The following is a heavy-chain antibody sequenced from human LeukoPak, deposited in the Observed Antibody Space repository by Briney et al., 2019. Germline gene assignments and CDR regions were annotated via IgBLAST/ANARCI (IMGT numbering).Heavy chain of an antibody. Sequence: SETLSLTCTVSGGSISSYYLSWIRQPPGKGLEWIGYIYYSGSTNYNPPLKSRVTISVDTSKNQFSLELSSVTAADTAVYYCAKLDSSGYYRSWGQGTLVTVSS. J-gene: IGHJ4*02. CDR3: AKLDSSGYYRS. CDR2: IYYSGST. V-gene: IGHV4-59*01. CDR1: GGSISSYY. D-gene: IGHD3-22*01.